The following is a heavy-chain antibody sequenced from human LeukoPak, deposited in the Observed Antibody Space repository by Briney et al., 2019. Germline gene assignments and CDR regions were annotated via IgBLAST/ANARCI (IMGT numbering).Heavy chain of an antibody. CDR3: ARAAMTTTWDY. D-gene: IGHD1-26*01. V-gene: IGHV3-11*04. CDR1: GFTFSDYY. Sequence: GGSLRPSCAASGFTFSDYYMSWIRQAPGKGLEWVSYISSSGSTIYYADSVKGRFTISRDNAKNSLYLQMNSLRAEDTAVYYCARAAMTTTWDYWGQGTLVTVSS. J-gene: IGHJ4*02. CDR2: ISSSGSTI.